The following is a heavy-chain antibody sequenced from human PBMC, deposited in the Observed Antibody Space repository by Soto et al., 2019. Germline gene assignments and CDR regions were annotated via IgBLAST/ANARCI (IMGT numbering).Heavy chain of an antibody. CDR3: ARREIQGLIDY. D-gene: IGHD1-26*01. J-gene: IGHJ4*02. V-gene: IGHV4-28*01. CDR1: GYSISSSNW. Sequence: SETLSLTCAVSGYSISSSNWWGWIRQPPGKGLEWIGYIYYSGTTYYNPSLKSRVTMSVDTSKNQFSLKLTSVTAVDTAVYYCARREIQGLIDYWGQGTLVTV. CDR2: IYYSGTT.